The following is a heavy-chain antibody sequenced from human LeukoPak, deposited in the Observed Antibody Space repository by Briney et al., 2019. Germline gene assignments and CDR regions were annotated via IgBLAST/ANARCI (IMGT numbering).Heavy chain of an antibody. CDR2: INHSGST. CDR3: ARFRATWGLKYYFDY. J-gene: IGHJ4*02. CDR1: GGSFSGYY. V-gene: IGHV4-34*01. Sequence: SETLSLTCAVYGGSFSGYYWSWIRQPPGKGLEWIGEINHSGSTNYNPSLKSRVTISVDTSKNQFSLKLSSVTAADTAVYYCARFRATWGLKYYFDYWGQGTLVTVSS. D-gene: IGHD7-27*01.